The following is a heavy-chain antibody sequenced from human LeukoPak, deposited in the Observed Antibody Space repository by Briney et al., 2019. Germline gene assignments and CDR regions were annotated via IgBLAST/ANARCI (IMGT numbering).Heavy chain of an antibody. CDR3: ARGGALTGPYYYYGMDV. CDR1: GGTFSSYA. CDR2: IIPILGIA. J-gene: IGHJ6*02. D-gene: IGHD3-9*01. V-gene: IGHV1-69*04. Sequence: SVKVSCKASGGTFSSYAISWVRQAPGQGLEWMGRIIPILGIANYAQKFQGRVTITADKSTSTAYMELSSLRSEDTAVYYCARGGALTGPYYYYGMDVWGQGTTVTVSS.